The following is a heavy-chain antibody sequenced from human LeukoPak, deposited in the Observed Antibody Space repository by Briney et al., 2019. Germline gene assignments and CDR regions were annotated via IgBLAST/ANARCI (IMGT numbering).Heavy chain of an antibody. CDR2: IRYDGSNK. J-gene: IGHJ4*02. CDR3: AKDPGELVGATGD. CDR1: GFTFSSYG. D-gene: IGHD1-26*01. Sequence: GGSLRLSCAASGFTFSSYGMHWVRQAPGKGLEWVAFIRYDGSNKYYADSVKGRFTISRDNSKNTLYLQMNSLRAEDTAVYYCAKDPGELVGATGDWGQGTLVTVSS. V-gene: IGHV3-30*02.